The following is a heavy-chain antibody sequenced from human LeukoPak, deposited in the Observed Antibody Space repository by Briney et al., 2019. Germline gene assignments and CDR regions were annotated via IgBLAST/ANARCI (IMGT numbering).Heavy chain of an antibody. J-gene: IGHJ4*02. D-gene: IGHD6-6*01. CDR3: ARQHSSSYDY. CDR2: IYYSGST. V-gene: IGHV4-59*08. CDR1: GGSISSYY. Sequence: SETLSLTCSVSGGSISSYYWSWIRQPPGKGLEWIGYIYYSGSTNYNPSLKSRVTISVDTSKNQFSLKLSSVTAADTAVYYCARQHSSSYDYWGQGTLVTVSS.